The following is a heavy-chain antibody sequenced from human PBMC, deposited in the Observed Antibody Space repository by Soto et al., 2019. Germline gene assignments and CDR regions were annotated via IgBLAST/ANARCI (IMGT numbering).Heavy chain of an antibody. CDR3: ARGIELLVLDY. D-gene: IGHD5-18*01. CDR2: IWYDENNK. V-gene: IGHV3-33*01. J-gene: IGHJ4*02. Sequence: GGSLRLSCAASGFTFRNYDMHWVRQAPGKGLEWVAVIWYDENNKHYADSVKGRFTISRDNSKNTLYLQMNSLRAEDTAVYYCARGIELLVLDYWGQGALVTVSS. CDR1: GFTFRNYD.